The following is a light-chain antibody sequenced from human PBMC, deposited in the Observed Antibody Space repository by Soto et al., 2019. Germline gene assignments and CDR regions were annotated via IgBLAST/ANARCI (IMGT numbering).Light chain of an antibody. V-gene: IGKV3-20*01. CDR2: GAS. CDR1: QSVSSSY. J-gene: IGKJ2*01. Sequence: EVVLTQSPGTLSLSSGERATLSCRASQSVSSSYLAWYQQKPGQPPRLLIYGASSRATGIPDRFSGSGSGTDFTLTISRLEPEDFAVYYCQQYGSSAYTFGQGTKLEIK. CDR3: QQYGSSAYT.